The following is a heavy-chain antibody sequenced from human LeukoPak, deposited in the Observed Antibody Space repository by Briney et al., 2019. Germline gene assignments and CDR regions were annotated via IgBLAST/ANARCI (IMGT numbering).Heavy chain of an antibody. CDR3: ARDEDSGYVDY. D-gene: IGHD5-12*01. V-gene: IGHV3-11*01. J-gene: IGHJ4*02. Sequence: GGSLRLSCEASGFTGISIYMSWIRQAPGKGLEWVSYISSSGSTIYYADSVKGRFTISRDNAKNSLYLQMNSLRAEDTAVYYCARDEDSGYVDYWGQGTLVTVSS. CDR2: ISSSGSTI. CDR1: GFTGISIY.